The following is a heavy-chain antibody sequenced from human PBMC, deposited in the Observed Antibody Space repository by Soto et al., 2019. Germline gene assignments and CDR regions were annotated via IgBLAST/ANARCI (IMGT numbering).Heavy chain of an antibody. CDR2: IWYDGSNK. CDR1: GFTFSSYS. D-gene: IGHD6-6*01. J-gene: IGHJ6*02. CDR3: ARVSYLGAHPNNYYYYYGMDV. V-gene: IGHV3-33*01. Sequence: GGSLRLSCAASGFTFSSYSMHWVRQAPGKGLEWVAVIWYDGSNKYYADSVKGRFTISRDNSKNTLYLQMNSLRAEDTAVYYCARVSYLGAHPNNYYYYYGMDVWGQGTTVTVSS.